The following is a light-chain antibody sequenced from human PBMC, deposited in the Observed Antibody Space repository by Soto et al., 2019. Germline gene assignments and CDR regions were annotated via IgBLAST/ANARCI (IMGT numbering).Light chain of an antibody. V-gene: IGLV1-47*01. Sequence: QAVLTQPPSVSGTPGQRVIISCSGSSSDIGRNYVNWFQQLPGTAPKLLIYRNNQRPSGVPDRFSGSKSGTSASLAISGLRSEDEADYYCAAWDDRLSGFVFATGTKLTVL. CDR3: AAWDDRLSGFV. CDR2: RNN. CDR1: SSDIGRNY. J-gene: IGLJ1*01.